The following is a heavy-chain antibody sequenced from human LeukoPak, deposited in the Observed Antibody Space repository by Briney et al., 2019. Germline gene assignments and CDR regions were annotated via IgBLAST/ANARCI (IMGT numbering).Heavy chain of an antibody. CDR2: IYYSGST. D-gene: IGHD1-26*01. Sequence: KTSETLSLTCTVSGGPISTYYWSWIRQPPGKGLDWIGYIYYSGSTNYNPSLKSRVTISVDTSKNQFSLKLSSVTAADTAVYYCARDPSGSYYLSGAFDIWGQGTMVTVSS. CDR1: GGPISTYY. CDR3: ARDPSGSYYLSGAFDI. V-gene: IGHV4-59*01. J-gene: IGHJ3*02.